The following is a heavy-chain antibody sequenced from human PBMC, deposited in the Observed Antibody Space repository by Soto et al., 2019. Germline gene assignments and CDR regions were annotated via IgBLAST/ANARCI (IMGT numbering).Heavy chain of an antibody. CDR3: ARKVAATAGDAFDI. D-gene: IGHD2-15*01. J-gene: IGHJ3*02. CDR1: GFTFSSYI. Sequence: PGGSLRLSCAASGFTFSSYIMNWVRQAPGKGLEWVSSISSSSSYIYYADSVKGRFTISRDNAKNSLYLQMNSLRAEDTAVYYCARKVAATAGDAFDIWGQGTMVTVSS. CDR2: ISSSSSYI. V-gene: IGHV3-21*01.